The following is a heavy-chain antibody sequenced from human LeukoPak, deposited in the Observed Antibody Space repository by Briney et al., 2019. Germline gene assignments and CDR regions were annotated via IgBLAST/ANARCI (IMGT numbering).Heavy chain of an antibody. CDR1: GGSISSYY. CDR2: IYYSGST. V-gene: IGHV4-59*08. J-gene: IGHJ5*02. D-gene: IGHD2-15*01. Sequence: PSETLSLTCTVPGGSISSYYWSWIRQPPGKGLEWIGYIYYSGSTNYNPSLKSQVTISVDTSKNQFSLKLSSVTAADTAVYYCARQVVVVVAAIKYNWFDPWGQGTLVTVSS. CDR3: ARQVVVVVAAIKYNWFDP.